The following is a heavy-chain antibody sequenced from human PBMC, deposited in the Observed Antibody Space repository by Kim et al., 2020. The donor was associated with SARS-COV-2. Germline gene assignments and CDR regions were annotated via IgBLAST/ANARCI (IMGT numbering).Heavy chain of an antibody. CDR3: ARGYYYDTNERHDAFDI. D-gene: IGHD3-22*01. CDR2: IYHSGST. J-gene: IGHJ3*02. Sequence: SETLSLTCSVSGGSINSYFWSWLRQPPGKGLEWIGYIYHSGSTNFNPSLKSRVSISVDTSKKYFSLNLRSVTAADTAVYYCARGYYYDTNERHDAFDIWGQGTMVAVSS. CDR1: GGSINSYF. V-gene: IGHV4-59*13.